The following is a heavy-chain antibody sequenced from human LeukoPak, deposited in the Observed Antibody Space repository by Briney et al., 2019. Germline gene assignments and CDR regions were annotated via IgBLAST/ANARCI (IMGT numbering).Heavy chain of an antibody. J-gene: IGHJ6*02. CDR3: AGSRAAVVMGELIPSFYYGMDV. Sequence: GGSLRLSCAASGFTFSSYWMNWVRQVPGKGLEWVAAIKHDGGKRYYVDSVEGRFTISRDNGKTSVYLQMNSLRADDTAVYYWAGSRAAVVMGELIPSFYYGMDVWGQGTTVTVSS. V-gene: IGHV3-7*01. D-gene: IGHD3-16*01. CDR1: GFTFSSYW. CDR2: IKHDGGKR.